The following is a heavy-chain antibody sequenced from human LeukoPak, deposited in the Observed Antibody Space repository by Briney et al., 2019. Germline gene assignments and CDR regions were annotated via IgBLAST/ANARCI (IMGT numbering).Heavy chain of an antibody. V-gene: IGHV3-21*01. CDR1: GFTFISYS. J-gene: IGHJ4*02. CDR2: ISSSSSYI. CDR3: ARGKFLIVGATTGLVDY. D-gene: IGHD1-26*01. Sequence: PGASLRLSFAASGFTFISYSMDSVRHAPGKGLELGSSISSSSSYIYYAASVKGRFTISRDNAKNSLYLQMNSLRAEDTAVYYCARGKFLIVGATTGLVDYWGQGTLVTVSS.